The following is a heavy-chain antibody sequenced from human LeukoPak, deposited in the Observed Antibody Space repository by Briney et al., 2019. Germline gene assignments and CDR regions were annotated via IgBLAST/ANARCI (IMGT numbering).Heavy chain of an antibody. CDR1: GFTFSSYS. CDR2: ISSSTTTTI. V-gene: IGHV3-48*01. D-gene: IGHD1-26*01. J-gene: IGHJ4*02. Sequence: GGSLRLSCAASGFTFSSYSINWVRQAPGKGLEWVSYISSSTTTTIYYADSVKGRFTISRDNAKNSLYLQINSLRAEDTAVFYCARSRSGSYFDYWGQGTLVTVSS. CDR3: ARSRSGSYFDY.